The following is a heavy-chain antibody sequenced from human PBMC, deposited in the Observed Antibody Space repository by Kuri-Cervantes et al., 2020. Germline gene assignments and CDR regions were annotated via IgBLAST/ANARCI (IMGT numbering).Heavy chain of an antibody. CDR1: GFTFSNFG. Sequence: GGSLRLSCAASGFTFSNFGMHWVRQAPGKGLEWVALIWYDGSNKYYADSVKGRFTISRDNAKNSLYLQMNSLRAEDTAVYYCARAPPYYYDSSGYYYYYYGMDVWGQGTTVTVSS. J-gene: IGHJ6*02. D-gene: IGHD3-22*01. V-gene: IGHV3-33*01. CDR3: ARAPPYYYDSSGYYYYYYGMDV. CDR2: IWYDGSNK.